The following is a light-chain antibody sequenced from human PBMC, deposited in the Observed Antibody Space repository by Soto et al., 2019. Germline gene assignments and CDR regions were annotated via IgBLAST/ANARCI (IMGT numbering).Light chain of an antibody. CDR1: QSLADSF. J-gene: IGKJ5*01. CDR2: DTS. Sequence: EFVWTQSPGTLSLSPGERATLSCRASQSLADSFIAWYPQKAGQAPSLLIYDTSSRASGIPDRFSGSGSATDFPLTISRLETEDCAVFYGQQYGTSEIIFGQGTRLEIK. V-gene: IGKV3-20*01. CDR3: QQYGTSEII.